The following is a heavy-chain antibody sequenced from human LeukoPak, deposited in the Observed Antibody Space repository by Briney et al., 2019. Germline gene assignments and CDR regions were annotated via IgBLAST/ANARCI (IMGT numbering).Heavy chain of an antibody. Sequence: GGSLRLSCAASGFTFSSYSMNWVRQAPGKGLEWVSSISSSSSYIYYADSVKGRFTISRGNAKNSLYLQMNSLRAEDTAVYYCAREWDSGYDSWGQGTLVTVSS. CDR3: AREWDSGYDS. D-gene: IGHD5-12*01. V-gene: IGHV3-21*01. J-gene: IGHJ4*02. CDR1: GFTFSSYS. CDR2: ISSSSSYI.